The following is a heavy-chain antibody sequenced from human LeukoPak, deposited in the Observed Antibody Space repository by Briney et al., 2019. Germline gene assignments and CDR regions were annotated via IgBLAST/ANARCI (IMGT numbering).Heavy chain of an antibody. Sequence: GGSLRLSCAASGFTFSSYWMSWVRQAPGKGLEWVSVIYSGGSTYYADSVKGRFTISRDNSKNTLYLQMNSLRAEDTAVYYCARGPSRNWDCSSTSCYGYFQHWGQGTPVTVSS. CDR2: IYSGGST. D-gene: IGHD2-2*01. CDR3: ARGPSRNWDCSSTSCYGYFQH. V-gene: IGHV3-53*01. J-gene: IGHJ1*01. CDR1: GFTFSSYW.